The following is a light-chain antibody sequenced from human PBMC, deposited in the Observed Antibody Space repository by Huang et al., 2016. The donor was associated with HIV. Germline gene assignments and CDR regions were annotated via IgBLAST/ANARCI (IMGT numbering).Light chain of an antibody. CDR1: QSVSSN. CDR3: QQYNNSPS. Sequence: EIVMTQSPATLSVSPGERATLSCRASQSVSSNLAWYQQKPGPAPRLLIYGASTRATGIPARFSGSGSGTEFTLTISSLQSEDFAVYYCQQYNNSPSFGQGTKVEIK. V-gene: IGKV3-15*01. CDR2: GAS. J-gene: IGKJ1*01.